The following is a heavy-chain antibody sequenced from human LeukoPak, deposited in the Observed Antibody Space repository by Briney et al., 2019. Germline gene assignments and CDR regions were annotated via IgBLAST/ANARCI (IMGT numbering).Heavy chain of an antibody. Sequence: SSETLSLTCSVSGGSISSGTYYCSWIRQRPGEGLEWIGYTHYSGSTYNNPSLKNRVTISVDTSKNQFSLRVRSVTAADTAVYYCARDGCSGTSCHGNWFDPWGQGTLVTVSS. CDR2: THYSGST. CDR3: ARDGCSGTSCHGNWFDP. CDR1: GGSISSGTYY. J-gene: IGHJ5*02. V-gene: IGHV4-31*03. D-gene: IGHD2-2*01.